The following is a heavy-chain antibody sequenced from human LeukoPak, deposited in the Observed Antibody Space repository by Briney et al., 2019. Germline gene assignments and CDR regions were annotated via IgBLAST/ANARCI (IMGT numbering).Heavy chain of an antibody. CDR3: ATDLGGDRTFDP. J-gene: IGHJ5*02. V-gene: IGHV1-24*01. CDR1: GYTLTELS. D-gene: IGHD2-21*02. CDR2: FDPEDGET. Sequence: ASVKVSCKVPGYTLTELSMHWVRQAPGKGLEWMGGFDPEDGETIYAQKFQGRVTMTEDTSTDTAYMELSSLRSEDTAVYYCATDLGGDRTFDPWGQGTLVTASS.